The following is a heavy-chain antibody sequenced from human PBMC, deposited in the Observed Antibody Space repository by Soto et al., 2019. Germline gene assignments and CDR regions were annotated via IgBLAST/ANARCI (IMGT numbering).Heavy chain of an antibody. CDR3: AKVPVGSPLAGTGWYFDY. D-gene: IGHD6-19*01. CDR2: ISGSGGST. CDR1: GFTFSSYA. V-gene: IGHV3-23*01. J-gene: IGHJ4*02. Sequence: EVQLLESGGGLVQPGGSLRLSCAASGFTFSSYAMSWVRQAPGKGLEWVSAISGSGGSTYYADSVKGRFTFSRDNSKNPLYLQMNSLRAEDTAVYYCAKVPVGSPLAGTGWYFDYWGQGTLVTVSS.